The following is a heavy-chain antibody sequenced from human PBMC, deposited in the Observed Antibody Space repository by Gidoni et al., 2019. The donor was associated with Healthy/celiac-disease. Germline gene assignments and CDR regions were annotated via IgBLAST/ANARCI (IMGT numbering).Heavy chain of an antibody. CDR2: IYYSGST. Sequence: QVQLQASGPGLVKPSATLSLPCTVSGGSISSYYWSWIRQPPGKGLEWIGYIYYSGSTNYNPSLKSRVTISVDTSKNQFSLKLSSVTAADTAVYYCARGSYINAFDIWGQGTMVTVSS. V-gene: IGHV4-59*01. D-gene: IGHD1-26*01. CDR1: GGSISSYY. CDR3: ARGSYINAFDI. J-gene: IGHJ3*02.